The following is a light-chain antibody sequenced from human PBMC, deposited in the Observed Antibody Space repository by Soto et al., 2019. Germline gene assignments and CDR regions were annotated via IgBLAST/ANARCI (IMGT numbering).Light chain of an antibody. CDR1: QAIRND. Sequence: DIHMTQSPSSLSASVGYIFTITCRASQAIRNDLAWYQQKPGRAPKRLIYGSSTLQSGVPLRLRGSGYGTELTITISSMQTEDFETYYCLQHNVFPRAFGQGTKVDIK. V-gene: IGKV1-17*01. CDR2: GSS. CDR3: LQHNVFPRA. J-gene: IGKJ1*01.